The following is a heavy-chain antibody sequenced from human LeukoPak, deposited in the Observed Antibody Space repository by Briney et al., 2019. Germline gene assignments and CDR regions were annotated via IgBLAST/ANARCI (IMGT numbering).Heavy chain of an antibody. J-gene: IGHJ4*02. D-gene: IGHD3-10*01. Sequence: PSGTLSLTCTVSGGSVSSGSYYWSWIRQPPGKGLEWIGYSHYSGSTNYNPSLKSQVTMLVDTSKNQFSLKLSSVTAADTAVYYCAREGKYYLDYWGQGTLVTVSS. V-gene: IGHV4-61*01. CDR3: AREGKYYLDY. CDR2: SHYSGST. CDR1: GGSVSSGSYY.